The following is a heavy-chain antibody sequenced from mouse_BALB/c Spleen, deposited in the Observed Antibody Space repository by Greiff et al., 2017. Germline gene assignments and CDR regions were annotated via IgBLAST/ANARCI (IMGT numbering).Heavy chain of an antibody. V-gene: IGHV1S81*02. CDR1: GYTFTSYW. CDR2: INPSNGRT. J-gene: IGHJ4*01. Sequence: VQLQQPGAELVKPGASVKLSCKASGYTFTSYWMHWVKQRPGQGLEWIGEINPSNGRTNYNEKFKSKATMTVDKSSSTAYMQLSSLTSEDSAVYYCARYTTVVAAGYYAMDYWGQGTSVTVSS. CDR3: ARYTTVVAAGYYAMDY. D-gene: IGHD1-1*01.